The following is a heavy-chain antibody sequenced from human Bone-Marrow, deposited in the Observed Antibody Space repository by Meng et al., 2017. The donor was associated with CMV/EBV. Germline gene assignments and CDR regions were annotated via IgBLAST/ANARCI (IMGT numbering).Heavy chain of an antibody. CDR2: IRSKRYSGTA. J-gene: IGHJ4*02. V-gene: IGHV3-49*04. Sequence: GESLKISCTGSGFTFGDYAMGWVRQAPGQGLEWVCFIRSKRYSGTAGYAASVKGRFTISRDDSKGIAYLQMNSLKSEDTAVYYCARYCTNGVCYYFDYWGQGTLVTVSS. CDR3: ARYCTNGVCYYFDY. D-gene: IGHD2-8*01. CDR1: GFTFGDYA.